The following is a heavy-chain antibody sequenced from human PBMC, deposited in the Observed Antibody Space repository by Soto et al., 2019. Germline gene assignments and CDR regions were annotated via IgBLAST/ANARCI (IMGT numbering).Heavy chain of an antibody. CDR3: AKDISRRITIVRGRGDWYFDL. V-gene: IGHV3-30*18. D-gene: IGHD3-10*01. J-gene: IGHJ2*01. Sequence: QVQLVESGGGVVQPGRSLRLSCAASGFTFSSYGMHWVRQAPGKGLEWVAVISYDGSNKYYADSVKGRFTISRDNSKNTLYLQMNSLRAEDTAVYYCAKDISRRITIVRGRGDWYFDLWGRGTLVTVSS. CDR2: ISYDGSNK. CDR1: GFTFSSYG.